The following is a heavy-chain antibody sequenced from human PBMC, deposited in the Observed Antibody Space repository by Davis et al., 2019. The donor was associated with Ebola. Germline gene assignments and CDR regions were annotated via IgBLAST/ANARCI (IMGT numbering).Heavy chain of an antibody. V-gene: IGHV4-4*02. CDR1: GGSISSSNW. CDR3: ARDTRGLQFYYYYGMDV. D-gene: IGHD4-11*01. Sequence: PGGSLRLSCAVSGGSISSSNWWSWVRQPPGKGLEWIGEIYHSGSTNYNPSLKSRVTISVDKSKNQFSLKLSSVTAADTAVYYCARDTRGLQFYYYYGMDVWGQGTTVTVSS. CDR2: IYHSGST. J-gene: IGHJ6*02.